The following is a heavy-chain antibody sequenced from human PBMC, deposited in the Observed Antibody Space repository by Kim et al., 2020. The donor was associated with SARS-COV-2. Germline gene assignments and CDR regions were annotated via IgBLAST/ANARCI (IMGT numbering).Heavy chain of an antibody. CDR1: GFSFTTYD. V-gene: IGHV3-30*12. J-gene: IGHJ4*02. CDR2: ISNDGSKQ. CDR3: AREDRTYFYSSTGYYFVY. Sequence: GGSLRLSCAASGFSFTTYDLHWVRQAPGKGLEWVALISNDGSKQYYEDSVKGRFTISRDNSKNTLYLHMNNLRADDTAVYYCAREDRTYFYSSTGYYFVYWGQGTLVAVSS. D-gene: IGHD3-22*01.